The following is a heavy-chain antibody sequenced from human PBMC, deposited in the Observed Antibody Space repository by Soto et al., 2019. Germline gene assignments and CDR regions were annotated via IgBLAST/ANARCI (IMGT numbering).Heavy chain of an antibody. CDR1: GFTFNMYW. J-gene: IGHJ4*02. CDR3: TRGPRATSAGTSAH. V-gene: IGHV3-74*01. CDR2: IYNAGTYA. D-gene: IGHD6-13*01. Sequence: PGGSLRLSCAGSGFTFNMYWMHWVRQVTGKGPVWVARIYNAGTYADYAASLTGRFTISRDNAKDTRYLHINDLRAEDSALYHCTRGPRATSAGTSAHWGQGTLVTV.